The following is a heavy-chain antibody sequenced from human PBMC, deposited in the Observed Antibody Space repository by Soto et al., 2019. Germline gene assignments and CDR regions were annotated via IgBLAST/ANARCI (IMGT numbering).Heavy chain of an antibody. Sequence: SETLSLTCAVYGGSFSGYYWSWIRQPPGKGLEWIGEINHSGSTNYNPSLKSRVTISVDTSKNQFSLKLSSVTAADTAVYYCARRGSCSGGSCYSYYFDYWGQGTLVTVSS. CDR2: INHSGST. CDR1: GGSFSGYY. J-gene: IGHJ4*02. D-gene: IGHD2-15*01. CDR3: ARRGSCSGGSCYSYYFDY. V-gene: IGHV4-34*01.